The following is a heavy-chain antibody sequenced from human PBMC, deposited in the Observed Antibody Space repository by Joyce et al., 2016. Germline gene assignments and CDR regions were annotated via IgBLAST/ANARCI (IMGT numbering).Heavy chain of an antibody. Sequence: EVQLVESGGGLVQPGGSLRLSCVASGFTFSSYWMHWVRQAPGKGLGVVSRLSRDGRTTTYADSVKGRFTISRDNAKNTLYLQMNSLRGEDTAVYYCASSELEGHYGMDIWGQGTTVTVSS. V-gene: IGHV3-74*01. J-gene: IGHJ6*02. D-gene: IGHD1-1*01. CDR3: ASSELEGHYGMDI. CDR1: GFTFSSYW. CDR2: LSRDGRTT.